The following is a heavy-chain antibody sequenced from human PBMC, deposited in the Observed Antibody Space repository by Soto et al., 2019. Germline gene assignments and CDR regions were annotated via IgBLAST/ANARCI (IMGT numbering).Heavy chain of an antibody. D-gene: IGHD6-13*01. CDR2: IYSGDTT. CDR1: GFTVSGRY. Sequence: EVQLVESEGGLVQPGGSLRLSCAASGFTVSGRYMSWVRQAPGKGLEWVSVIYSGDTTHYADSVKGRFTISRHTSQNTLFLHMKSLRPEDTAVYYCARSAAAGTFFYWGQGTLVTVSS. V-gene: IGHV3-53*04. CDR3: ARSAAAGTFFY. J-gene: IGHJ4*02.